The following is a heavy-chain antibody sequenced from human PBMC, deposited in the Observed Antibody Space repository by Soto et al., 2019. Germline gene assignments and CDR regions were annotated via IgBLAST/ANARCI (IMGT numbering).Heavy chain of an antibody. CDR3: ARCGGSAAYCLFFAY. J-gene: IGHJ4*02. CDR2: IYSGGST. D-gene: IGHD2-21*01. Sequence: PGGSLRLSCAASRFTVSNSYMSWVRQAPGKGLEWVSAIYSGGSTYYADSVKGRFTISRDNSRNTLYLQMNSLRAEDTAVYFCARCGGSAAYCLFFAYGGQGT. CDR1: RFTVSNSY. V-gene: IGHV3-66*01.